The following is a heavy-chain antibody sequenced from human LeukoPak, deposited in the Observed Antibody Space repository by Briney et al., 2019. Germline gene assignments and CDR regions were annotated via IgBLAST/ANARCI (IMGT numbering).Heavy chain of an antibody. CDR2: ISSSSSTI. D-gene: IGHD4-23*01. V-gene: IGHV3-48*01. CDR1: RFTFNSYG. J-gene: IGHJ4*02. Sequence: GGSLRLSCAASRFTFNSYGMHWARQAPGKGLEWVSYISSSSSTIYYADSVKGRFTISRDNAKNSLYLQMNSLRAEDTAVYYCARDQKTTVVRSDYWGQGTLVTVSS. CDR3: ARDQKTTVVRSDY.